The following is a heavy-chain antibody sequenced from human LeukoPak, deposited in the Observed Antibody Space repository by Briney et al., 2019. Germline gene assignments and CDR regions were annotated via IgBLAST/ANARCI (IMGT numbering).Heavy chain of an antibody. V-gene: IGHV4-59*01. CDR3: ARAGGISPFDY. Sequence: SETLSLTCTVSGGSITSYYWSWIRQPPGKGLEWIGYFYYGGSPNYNPSLKSRVTISVDTSKNQFSLKLFSVTAADTALYYCARAGGISPFDYWGQGTLVTVSS. J-gene: IGHJ4*02. CDR1: GGSITSYY. CDR2: FYYGGSP. D-gene: IGHD4-23*01.